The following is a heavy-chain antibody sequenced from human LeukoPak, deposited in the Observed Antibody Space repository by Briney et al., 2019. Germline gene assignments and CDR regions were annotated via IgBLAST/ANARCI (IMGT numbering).Heavy chain of an antibody. D-gene: IGHD3-10*01. CDR1: GGSIYSTNYY. V-gene: IGHV4-61*02. J-gene: IGHJ4*02. CDR2: IYTSGST. CDR3: ARVGVELWFGELVPYFDY. Sequence: PSETLSLTCIVSGGSIYSTNYYWSWIRQPAGKGLEWIGRIYTSGSTNYNPSLKSRVTISVDTSKNQFSLKLSSVTAADTAVYYCARVGVELWFGELVPYFDYWGQGTLVTVSS.